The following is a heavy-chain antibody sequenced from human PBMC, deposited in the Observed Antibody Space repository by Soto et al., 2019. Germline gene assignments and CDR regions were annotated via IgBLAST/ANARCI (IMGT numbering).Heavy chain of an antibody. CDR2: INHSGST. J-gene: IGHJ3*02. CDR1: GGSFSGYY. D-gene: IGHD2-15*01. CDR3: ARLPIVVVVAAVTDAFDI. V-gene: IGHV4-34*01. Sequence: SETLSLTCAVYGGSFSGYYWSWIRQPPGKGLEWIGEINHSGSTNYNPSLKSRVTISVDTPKNQFSLKLSSVTAADTAVYYCARLPIVVVVAAVTDAFDIWGQGTMVTVSS.